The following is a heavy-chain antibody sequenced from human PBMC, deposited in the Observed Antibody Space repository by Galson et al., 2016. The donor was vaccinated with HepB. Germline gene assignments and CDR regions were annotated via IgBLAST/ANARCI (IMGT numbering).Heavy chain of an antibody. Sequence: SLRLSCAASGFIFRDYSMNWVRQAPGKGLEWVSYTSSGSKTTYYADSVKGRFTISRDNAKDSLYLQMNSLRVEDTAVYYCARGEYSSGWGTDYWGQGTLVTVS. CDR3: ARGEYSSGWGTDY. CDR1: GFIFRDYS. CDR2: TSSGSKTT. V-gene: IGHV3-48*01. D-gene: IGHD6-19*01. J-gene: IGHJ4*02.